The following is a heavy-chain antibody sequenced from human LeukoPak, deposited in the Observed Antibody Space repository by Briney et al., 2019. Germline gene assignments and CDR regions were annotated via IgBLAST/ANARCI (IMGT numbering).Heavy chain of an antibody. J-gene: IGHJ4*02. Sequence: RSLRLSCAASGFTFSSYGMHWVRQAPGKGLEWVAVISYDGSNKYYADSVKGRFTISRDNSKNTVYLQMNSLRAEDTAVYYCAKGSWSSDYWGQGTLVTVSS. V-gene: IGHV3-30*18. CDR2: ISYDGSNK. CDR1: GFTFSSYG. D-gene: IGHD2-15*01. CDR3: AKGSWSSDY.